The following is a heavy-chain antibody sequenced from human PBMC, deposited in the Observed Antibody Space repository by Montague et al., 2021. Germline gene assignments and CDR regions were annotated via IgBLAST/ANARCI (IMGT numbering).Heavy chain of an antibody. J-gene: IGHJ3*01. D-gene: IGHD6-13*01. CDR2: IFWDDDK. CDR3: APKIAAHKAHDGFSX. CDR1: GFSLATSGVG. Sequence: PALVKPTQTLTLTCTFSGFSLATSGVGVAWLRQPPGKALEWLALIFWDDDKRYSPSLKSRLTITKDTTKNQVVLTLTNMDPVDTATYCCAPKIAAHKAHDGFSXWGQGTVVTVSA. V-gene: IGHV2-5*02.